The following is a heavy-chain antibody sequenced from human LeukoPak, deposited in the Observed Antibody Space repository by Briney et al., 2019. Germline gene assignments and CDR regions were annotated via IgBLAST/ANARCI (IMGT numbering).Heavy chain of an antibody. CDR3: ARGSGWYHY. J-gene: IGHJ4*02. CDR1: GFTFSTNW. D-gene: IGHD1-14*01. V-gene: IGHV3-7*04. Sequence: PGGSLRLSCAASGFTFSTNWMSWVRQAPGKGLEWVANIKPDGSDKYYVDSVKGRFTVSRDNAKNSLSLQMSSLRAEDTAVYYCARGSGWYHYWGQGTLVTVPS. CDR2: IKPDGSDK.